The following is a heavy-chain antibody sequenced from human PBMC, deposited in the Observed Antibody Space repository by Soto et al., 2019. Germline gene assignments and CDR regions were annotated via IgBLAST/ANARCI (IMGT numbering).Heavy chain of an antibody. V-gene: IGHV3-33*01. CDR1: GFNFNSYV. CDR2: IWYDGGNK. Sequence: QVQLVESGGGVVQPGMSLRLSCAASGFNFNSYVMHWVRQAPGKGLEWVAVIWYDGGNKYYADSVKGRFTISRDNSKNTLYLQMNSLRAEDTAVYYCARDGEWLPRDGLRSSYYFDYWGQGTLVTVSS. CDR3: ARDGEWLPRDGLRSSYYFDY. J-gene: IGHJ4*02. D-gene: IGHD6-19*01.